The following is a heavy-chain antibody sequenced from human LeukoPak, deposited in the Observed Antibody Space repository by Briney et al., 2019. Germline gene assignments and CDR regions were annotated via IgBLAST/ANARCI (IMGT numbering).Heavy chain of an antibody. CDR2: IYYSGST. D-gene: IGHD2-15*01. V-gene: IGHV4-61*01. Sequence: SETLSLTCTVSGGSVSSGSYYWSWIRQPPGKGLEWIGYIYYSGSTNYNPSLKSRVTISVDTSKNQFSLKLSSVTAAGTAVYYCARDRYCSGGSCYRGDAFDIWGQGTMVTVSS. CDR3: ARDRYCSGGSCYRGDAFDI. CDR1: GGSVSSGSYY. J-gene: IGHJ3*02.